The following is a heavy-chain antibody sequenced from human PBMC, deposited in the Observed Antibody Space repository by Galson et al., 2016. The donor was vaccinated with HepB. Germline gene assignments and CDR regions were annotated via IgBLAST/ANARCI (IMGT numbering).Heavy chain of an antibody. J-gene: IGHJ1*01. CDR2: ISSRGITT. D-gene: IGHD5-12*01. Sequence: SLRLSCAASGFTFSLNALTWVRQAPGKGLEWVSAISSRGITTFYSDSVKGRFTVSRDNSKNTLFLQKDSLRAEDTAVYYCHTGYDPIQHWGQGTLVTVSS. V-gene: IGHV3-23*01. CDR3: HTGYDPIQH. CDR1: GFTFSLNA.